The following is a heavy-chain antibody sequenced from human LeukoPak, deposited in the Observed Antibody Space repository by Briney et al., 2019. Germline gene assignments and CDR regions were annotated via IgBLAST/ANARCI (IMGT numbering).Heavy chain of an antibody. J-gene: IGHJ4*02. Sequence: GGSLRLSCTASGFTFSSYSMTWVRQAPGKGLEWVSVISGSGGSTYYADSVKGRFTISRDNSKNTLYLQVNSLRAEDTAVYYCARGTGYNTGRSVDYWGQGTLVTVSP. D-gene: IGHD6-25*01. CDR3: ARGTGYNTGRSVDY. CDR2: ISGSGGST. CDR1: GFTFSSYS. V-gene: IGHV3-23*01.